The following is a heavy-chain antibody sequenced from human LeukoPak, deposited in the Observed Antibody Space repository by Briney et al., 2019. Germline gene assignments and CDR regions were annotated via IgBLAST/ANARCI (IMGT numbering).Heavy chain of an antibody. V-gene: IGHV3-21*01. J-gene: IGHJ6*02. D-gene: IGHD3-22*01. Sequence: GGSLRLSCAASGLTFSSYSMNWVRQAPGKGLEWVSSISSSSSYIYYADSVKGRFTISRDNAKNSLYLQMNSLRAEDTAVYYCARDYTMIVVVPQVDYYGMDVWGQGTTVTVSS. CDR2: ISSSSSYI. CDR1: GLTFSSYS. CDR3: ARDYTMIVVVPQVDYYGMDV.